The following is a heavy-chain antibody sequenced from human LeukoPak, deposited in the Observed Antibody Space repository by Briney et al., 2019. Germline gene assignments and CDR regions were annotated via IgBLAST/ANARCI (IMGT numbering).Heavy chain of an antibody. CDR3: ARDLYDSSGYYSYWFDP. CDR2: IIPIFGTA. Sequence: GGSLRLSCAASGFTFSSYAISWVRQAPGQGLEWMGGIIPIFGTANYAQKFQGRVTITADESTSTAYMELSSLRSEDTAVYYCARDLYDSSGYYSYWFDPRGQGTLVTVSS. V-gene: IGHV1-69*01. CDR1: GFTFSSYA. D-gene: IGHD3-22*01. J-gene: IGHJ5*02.